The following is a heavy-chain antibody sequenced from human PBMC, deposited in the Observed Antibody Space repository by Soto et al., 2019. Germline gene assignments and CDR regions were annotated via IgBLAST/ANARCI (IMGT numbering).Heavy chain of an antibody. CDR1: GGSFSGYY. CDR2: INHSGST. D-gene: IGHD5-12*01. J-gene: IGHJ6*02. Sequence: SETLSLTCAVYGGSFSGYYWSWIRQPPGKGLEWIGEINHSGSTNYNPSLKSRVTISVDTSKNQFSLKLSSVTAADTAVYYCARNSGYDWNYYYYGMDVWGQGTTVTVSS. CDR3: ARNSGYDWNYYYYGMDV. V-gene: IGHV4-34*01.